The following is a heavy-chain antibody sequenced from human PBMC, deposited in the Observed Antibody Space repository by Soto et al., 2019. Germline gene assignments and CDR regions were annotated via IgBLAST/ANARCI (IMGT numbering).Heavy chain of an antibody. CDR3: ARDRHYYGSGSYRDLGDV. CDR2: INWNGGST. Sequence: EVQLVESGGGVVRPGGSLRLSCAASGFTFDDYGMSWVRQAPGKGLEWVSGINWNGGSTGYADSVKGRFTISRDNAKNSLYLQMNSLRAEDTALYYCARDRHYYGSGSYRDLGDVWGQGTTVTVSS. V-gene: IGHV3-20*04. J-gene: IGHJ6*02. D-gene: IGHD3-10*01. CDR1: GFTFDDYG.